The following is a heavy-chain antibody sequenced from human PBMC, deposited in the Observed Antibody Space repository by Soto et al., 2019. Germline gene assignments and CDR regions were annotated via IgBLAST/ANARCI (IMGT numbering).Heavy chain of an antibody. CDR1: GYTFTGYY. V-gene: IGHV1-2*04. J-gene: IGHJ2*01. Sequence: QVQLVQSGAEVKKPGASVKVSCKASGYTFTGYYMHWVRQAPGQGLEWMGWINPNSGGTNYAQKFQGWVTMTRDTSISTAYMELSRLRSDDTAVYYCARALRYYDSSGRNWYFDLWGRGTLVTVSS. D-gene: IGHD3-22*01. CDR2: INPNSGGT. CDR3: ARALRYYDSSGRNWYFDL.